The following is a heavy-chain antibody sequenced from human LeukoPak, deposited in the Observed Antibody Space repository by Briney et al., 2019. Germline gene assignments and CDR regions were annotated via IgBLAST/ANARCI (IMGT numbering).Heavy chain of an antibody. CDR1: GGSISSSNYY. D-gene: IGHD3-3*01. CDR2: IYYSGST. Sequence: SSETLSLTCTVSGGSISSSNYYWGWIRQPPGKGLEWIGSIYYSGSTYYNPSLKSRVTISVDTSKNQFSLKLSSVTAADTAVYYCARESYDFWSGYDAFDIWGQGTMVTVSS. V-gene: IGHV4-39*07. J-gene: IGHJ3*02. CDR3: ARESYDFWSGYDAFDI.